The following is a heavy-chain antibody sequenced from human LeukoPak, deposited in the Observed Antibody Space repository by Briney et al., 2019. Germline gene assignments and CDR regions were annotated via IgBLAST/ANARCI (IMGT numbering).Heavy chain of an antibody. J-gene: IGHJ4*02. CDR3: ARYATVVKGGFDY. D-gene: IGHD4-23*01. V-gene: IGHV3-21*01. Sequence: GGSLRLSCAASGFTFSSYSMNWVRQAPGKGLEWVSSISSSSSYIYYADSVKGRFTISRDNAKNSLYLQMNSLRAEDTAVYYCARYATVVKGGFDYWGQGTLVTVSS. CDR2: ISSSSSYI. CDR1: GFTFSSYS.